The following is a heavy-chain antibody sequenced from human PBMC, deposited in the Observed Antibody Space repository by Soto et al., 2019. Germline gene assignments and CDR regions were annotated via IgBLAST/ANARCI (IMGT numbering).Heavy chain of an antibody. CDR1: GYTFTGYY. V-gene: IGHV1-2*04. CDR2: INPNSGGT. D-gene: IGHD3-3*01. Sequence: ASVQVSCKASGYTFTGYYMHWVRQAPGQGLEWMGWINPNSGGTNYAQKFQGWVTMTRDTSISTAYMELSRLRSDDTAVYYCARAADDFWSGYDANYYYDYGMDVWGQ. CDR3: ARAADDFWSGYDANYYYDYGMDV. J-gene: IGHJ6*02.